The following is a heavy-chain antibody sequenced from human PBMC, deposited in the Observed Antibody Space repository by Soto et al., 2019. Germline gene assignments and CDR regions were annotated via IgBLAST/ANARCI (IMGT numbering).Heavy chain of an antibody. Sequence: SETLSLTCAVSGGSISSGGYSWSWIRQPPGKGLEWIGYIYHSGSTYYNPSLKSRVTISVDRSKNQFSLKLSSVTAADTAVYYCARALLWFGGLLHFDYWGQGTLVTVSS. J-gene: IGHJ4*02. CDR1: GGSISSGGYS. D-gene: IGHD3-10*01. CDR3: ARALLWFGGLLHFDY. CDR2: IYHSGST. V-gene: IGHV4-30-2*01.